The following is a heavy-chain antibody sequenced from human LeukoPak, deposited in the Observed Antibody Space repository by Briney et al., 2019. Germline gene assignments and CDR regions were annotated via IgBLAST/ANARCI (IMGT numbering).Heavy chain of an antibody. V-gene: IGHV3-48*04. CDR1: GFTFSSYS. Sequence: GGSLRLSCAASGFTFSSYSMNWVRQAPGKGLEWVSYISSSSSTIYYADSVKGRFTISRDNAKNSLYLQMNSLRAEDTALYHCVRWGVEAGMQDWGQGTLVTVS. J-gene: IGHJ1*01. CDR3: VRWGVEAGMQD. CDR2: ISSSSSTI. D-gene: IGHD6-19*01.